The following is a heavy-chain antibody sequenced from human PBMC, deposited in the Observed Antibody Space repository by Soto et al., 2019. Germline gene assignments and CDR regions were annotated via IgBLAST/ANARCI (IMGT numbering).Heavy chain of an antibody. J-gene: IGHJ4*02. CDR3: ARDPVLAFVAAYYFDY. CDR1: GFTFSSYA. V-gene: IGHV3-30-3*01. Sequence: VQLVESGGGVVQPGRSLRLSCAASGFTFSSYAMHWVRQAPGKGLEWVAVISYDGSNKYYADSVKGRFTISRDNSKNTRYLQMNSLRAEDTAVYYCARDPVLAFVAAYYFDYWGQGTLVTVAS. CDR2: ISYDGSNK. D-gene: IGHD6-19*01.